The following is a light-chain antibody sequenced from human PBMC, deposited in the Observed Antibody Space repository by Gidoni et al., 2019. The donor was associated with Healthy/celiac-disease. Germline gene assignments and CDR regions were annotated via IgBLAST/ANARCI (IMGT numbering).Light chain of an antibody. CDR3: SSYTSSSTPYV. Sequence: QSALTQPASVSGSPGQSITISCTGTSSDVGGYNYVPWYQQHPGKAPKLMIYDVSNRPSGVSNRLSGSKSGNTASLTISGLQAEDEADYYCSSYTSSSTPYVFGTGTKVTVL. V-gene: IGLV2-14*03. J-gene: IGLJ1*01. CDR1: SSDVGGYNY. CDR2: DVS.